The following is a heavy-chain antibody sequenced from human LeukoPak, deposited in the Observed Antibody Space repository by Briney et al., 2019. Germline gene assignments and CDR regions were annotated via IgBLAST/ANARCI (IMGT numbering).Heavy chain of an antibody. V-gene: IGHV3-30*03. D-gene: IGHD4-17*01. J-gene: IGHJ4*02. CDR2: ISYDGSNK. CDR3: ASNGGTMTNTGGSLFDY. CDR1: GLTFSSYG. Sequence: GGSLRLSCAASGLTFSSYGMHCVRQAPGKGLEWVAVISYDGSNKYYADSVKGRFTISRDNSKNTLYLQMNSLRAEDTAVYYCASNGGTMTNTGGSLFDYWGQGSLVTVSS.